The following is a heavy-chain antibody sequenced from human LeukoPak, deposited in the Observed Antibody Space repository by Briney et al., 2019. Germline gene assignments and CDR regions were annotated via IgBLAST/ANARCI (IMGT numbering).Heavy chain of an antibody. Sequence: PPGGSLRLSCAASGFTFSNYAMHWVRQAPGKGLEWVAITSYDGSNEYYADSVKGRFTISRDNSKNTLFLQINSLRAEDTAVYYCAKASAMIVVVSKHFDYWGQGTLVTVSS. J-gene: IGHJ4*02. D-gene: IGHD3-22*01. V-gene: IGHV3-30*18. CDR2: TSYDGSNE. CDR3: AKASAMIVVVSKHFDY. CDR1: GFTFSNYA.